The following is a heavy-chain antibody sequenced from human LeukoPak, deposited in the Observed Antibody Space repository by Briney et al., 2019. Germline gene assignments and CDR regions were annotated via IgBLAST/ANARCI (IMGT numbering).Heavy chain of an antibody. CDR3: ARDGGYDILTGYSSIDY. D-gene: IGHD3-9*01. CDR2: ISAYNGNT. V-gene: IGHV1-18*01. Sequence: ASVKVSCKASGYAFASYVISWVRQAPGQGLEWMGWISAYNGNTDYAQKLQGRVTVTTDTSTSTAYMELRSLRSDDTAVYYCARDGGYDILTGYSSIDYWGQGTLVTVSS. J-gene: IGHJ4*02. CDR1: GYAFASYV.